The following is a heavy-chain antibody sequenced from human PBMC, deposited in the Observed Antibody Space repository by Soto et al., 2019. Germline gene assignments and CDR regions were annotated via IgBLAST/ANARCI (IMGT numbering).Heavy chain of an antibody. Sequence: SETLSLTCAVYGGSFSGYYWSWIRQPPGKGLEWIGEINHSGSTNYNPSLKSRVTISVDTSKNQFSLKLSSVTAADTAVYYCARAVRDFLSGYSTTVSKRFAYWAQRSLDTVS. D-gene: IGHD3-3*01. J-gene: IGHJ4*02. V-gene: IGHV4-34*01. CDR1: GGSFSGYY. CDR2: INHSGST. CDR3: ARAVRDFLSGYSTTVSKRFAY.